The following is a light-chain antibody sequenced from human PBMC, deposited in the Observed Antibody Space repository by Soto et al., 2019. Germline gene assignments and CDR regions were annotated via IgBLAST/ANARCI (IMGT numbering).Light chain of an antibody. CDR1: SSDVGAYTY. CDR2: EVS. V-gene: IGLV2-14*01. CDR3: SSYTTSNTLV. Sequence: QSVLTQPASVSGSPGQSITISCTGTSSDVGAYTYVSWYQQHPGKAPKIMIFEVSDRPSGVSNRFSGSKSGNTASLTISGLQAEDEADYYCSSYTTSNTLVFGGGTKLTVL. J-gene: IGLJ2*01.